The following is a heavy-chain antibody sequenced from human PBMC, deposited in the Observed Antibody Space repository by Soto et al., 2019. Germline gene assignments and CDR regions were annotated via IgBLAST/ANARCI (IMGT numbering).Heavy chain of an antibody. V-gene: IGHV3-33*01. Sequence: QVQLVESGGGVVQPGRSLRLSCAASGFTFSSYGMHWVRQAPGKGLEWVAVIWYDGSNKYYADSVKGRFTISRDNSKNTLYLQMNRLRAEDTAVYYCARDRLDPGPYYYYYGMDVWGQGAKVTVSS. CDR3: ARDRLDPGPYYYYYGMDV. J-gene: IGHJ6*02. CDR2: IWYDGSNK. CDR1: GFTFSSYG. D-gene: IGHD3-16*01.